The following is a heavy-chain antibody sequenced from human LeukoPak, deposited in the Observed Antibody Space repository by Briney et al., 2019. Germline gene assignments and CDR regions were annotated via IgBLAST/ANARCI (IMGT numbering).Heavy chain of an antibody. CDR3: VKNRPVNDHSDFWSAGYYNLQDYYYSGMDV. D-gene: IGHD3-3*01. CDR2: ITHRGETT. J-gene: IGHJ6*02. CDR1: GFTFSNFA. V-gene: IGHV3-23*01. Sequence: GGSLRLSCAASGFTFSNFAMRWVRQAPGKGREWVSGITHRGETTYYADSVKGRLTISRDNSKNTLSLQVNSLRGEDTARYNCVKNRPVNDHSDFWSAGYYNLQDYYYSGMDVWGQGTTVTVSS.